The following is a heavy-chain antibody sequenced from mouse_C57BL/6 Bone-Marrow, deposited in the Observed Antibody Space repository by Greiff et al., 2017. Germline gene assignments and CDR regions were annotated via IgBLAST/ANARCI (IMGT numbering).Heavy chain of an antibody. Sequence: QVQLQQSGAELAKPGASVKLSCKASGYTFTSYWMHWVKQRPGQGLEWIGYINPSSGYTKSNQKFKDKATLTADKSSSTAYMQLSRVPCEDTAVYYCAAEGGYRLGLGYWGQGTTLTVSS. J-gene: IGHJ2*01. CDR2: INPSSGYT. CDR3: AAEGGYRLGLGY. D-gene: IGHD3-1*01. V-gene: IGHV1-7*01. CDR1: GYTFTSYW.